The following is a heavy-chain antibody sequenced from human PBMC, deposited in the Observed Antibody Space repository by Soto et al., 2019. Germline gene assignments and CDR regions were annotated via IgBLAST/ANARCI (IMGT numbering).Heavy chain of an antibody. CDR2: LSGSGITT. V-gene: IGHV3-23*01. D-gene: IGHD5-12*01. CDR1: GFTFSSYA. CDR3: ARDGGGGRRDGYNGVDY. J-gene: IGHJ4*02. Sequence: EVKLLESGGDLVQPGGSLRLSCAASGFTFSSYAMSWVRQAPGKGLQWVSTLSGSGITTYYADSVKGRFTISSDNSKNTLSLQMNSLRAEDTAVYYCARDGGGGRRDGYNGVDYWGQGTLVTVSS.